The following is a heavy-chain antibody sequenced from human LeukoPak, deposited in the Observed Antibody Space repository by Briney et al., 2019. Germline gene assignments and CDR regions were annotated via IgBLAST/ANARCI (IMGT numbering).Heavy chain of an antibody. CDR1: GGSISSYY. Sequence: SETLSLTCTVSGGSISSYYWSWVRQPPGKGLEWIGYIYYSGSTNYNPPLKSRVTISVDTSKNQFSLKLSSVTAADTAVYYCARDRGPYSGYDSYYFDYWGQGTLVTVSS. D-gene: IGHD5-12*01. J-gene: IGHJ4*02. V-gene: IGHV4-59*12. CDR2: IYYSGST. CDR3: ARDRGPYSGYDSYYFDY.